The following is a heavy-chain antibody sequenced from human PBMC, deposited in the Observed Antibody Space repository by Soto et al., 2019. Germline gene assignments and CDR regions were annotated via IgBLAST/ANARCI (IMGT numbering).Heavy chain of an antibody. V-gene: IGHV1-8*01. CDR3: ARGGITIFGVVTLSDYMDV. CDR2: MNPNSGNT. Sequence: ASVKVSCKASGYTFTSYDINWVRQATGQGLEWMGWMNPNSGNTGYAQKFQGRVTMTRNTSISTAYMELSSLRSEDTAVYYCARGGITIFGVVTLSDYMDVWGKGTTVTVSS. J-gene: IGHJ6*03. D-gene: IGHD3-3*01. CDR1: GYTFTSYD.